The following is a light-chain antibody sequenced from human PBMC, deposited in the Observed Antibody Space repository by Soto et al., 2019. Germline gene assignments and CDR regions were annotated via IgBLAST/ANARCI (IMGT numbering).Light chain of an antibody. CDR1: SSNIGNNA. CDR2: SNN. V-gene: IGLV1-44*01. J-gene: IGLJ2*01. Sequence: QSVLTQPPSASGTPGQRVTISCSGSSSNIGNNAVNWYQQLPGTAPKLLIYSNNQRPSGVPDRFSGSKSGTSASLAISGLQSEDEADYYCAVWDDSHVVFGGGTKLTVL. CDR3: AVWDDSHVV.